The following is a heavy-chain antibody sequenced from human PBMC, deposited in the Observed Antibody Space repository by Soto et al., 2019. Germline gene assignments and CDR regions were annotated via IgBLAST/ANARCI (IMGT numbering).Heavy chain of an antibody. CDR1: GGSFSGYY. CDR2: INHSGST. D-gene: IGHD2-15*01. CDR3: ARGGSEDIVVVVAATGNWFDP. Sequence: TLSLTCAVYGGSFSGYYWSWIRQPPGKGLEWIGEINHSGSTNYNPSLKSRVTISVDTSKNQFSLKLSSVTAADTAVYYCARGGSEDIVVVVAATGNWFDPWGQGTLVTVSS. V-gene: IGHV4-34*01. J-gene: IGHJ5*02.